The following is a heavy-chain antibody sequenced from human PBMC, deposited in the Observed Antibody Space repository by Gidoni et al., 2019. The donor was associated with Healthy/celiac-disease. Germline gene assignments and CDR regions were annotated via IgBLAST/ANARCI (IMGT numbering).Heavy chain of an antibody. V-gene: IGHV3-20*04. Sequence: EVQLVESGGGVVRPGGSLRLSCAASGFTFDDYGMSWVRQAPGKGLEWVSGINWNGGSTGYADSVKGRFTISRDNAKNSLYLQMNSLRAEDTALYYCARGRTLPKVSGRYYFDYWGQGTLVTVSS. J-gene: IGHJ4*02. CDR2: INWNGGST. CDR3: ARGRTLPKVSGRYYFDY. CDR1: GFTFDDYG.